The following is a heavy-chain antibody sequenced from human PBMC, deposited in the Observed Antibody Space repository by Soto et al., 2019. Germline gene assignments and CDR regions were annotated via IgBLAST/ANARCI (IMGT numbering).Heavy chain of an antibody. V-gene: IGHV3-33*01. D-gene: IGHD2-2*01. CDR3: ARLYCSASSCHSVGAFDI. CDR2: IWFDGSDK. Sequence: GGSLRLSCAASGFTFSSYGMHWVRQAPGKGLEWVALIWFDGSDKYYTESVKGRFTISRDNSKSTLYLQMNSLRAEDTAVYYCARLYCSASSCHSVGAFDIRGQGTMVTVSS. J-gene: IGHJ3*02. CDR1: GFTFSSYG.